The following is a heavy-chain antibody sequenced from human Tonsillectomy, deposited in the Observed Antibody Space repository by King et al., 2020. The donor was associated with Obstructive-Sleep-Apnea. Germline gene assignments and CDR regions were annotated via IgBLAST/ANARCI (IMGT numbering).Heavy chain of an antibody. CDR3: ARDREYCSGGSCYRFCLDS. V-gene: IGHV1-2*02. Sequence: QLVQSGAEVKKPGASVNVSCKASGYTFSGYFIHWVRQAPGQGLEWMGWINPNSGGTNYAQKFQGRVTMTRDTSISTAYLELSGLRFDDTAVYYCARDREYCSGGSCYRFCLDSWGQGTLVSVSS. CDR2: INPNSGGT. J-gene: IGHJ4*02. D-gene: IGHD2-15*01. CDR1: GYTFSGYF.